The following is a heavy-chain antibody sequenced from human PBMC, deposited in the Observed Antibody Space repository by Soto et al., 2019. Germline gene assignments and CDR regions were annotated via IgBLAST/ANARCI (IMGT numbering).Heavy chain of an antibody. CDR2: IIPIFGTA. CDR3: SRDKPLAAAGTMDYYYGKDV. J-gene: IGHJ6*02. CDR1: GGTFSSYA. V-gene: IGHV1-69*01. Sequence: QVQLVQSGAEVKKPGSSVKVSCKASGGTFSSYAISWVRQAPGQGLEWMGGIIPIFGTANYAQKFQGRVTITADESTSTAYMELSSLRSEDTAVYYCSRDKPLAAAGTMDYYYGKDVWGQGTTVTDSS. D-gene: IGHD6-13*01.